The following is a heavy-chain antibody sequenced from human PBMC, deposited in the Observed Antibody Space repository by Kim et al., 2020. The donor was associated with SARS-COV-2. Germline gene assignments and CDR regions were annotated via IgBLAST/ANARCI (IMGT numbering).Heavy chain of an antibody. CDR3: ARGGCSSTNCYLSPPSSYYYAMDV. V-gene: IGHV4-31*03. CDR2: IYYTGTT. Sequence: SETLSLTCTVSGGSISSGGYYWSWIRQHPGKGLECIGYIYYTGTTYYNPSLKSRVTMSVDMSENQFSLKLSSVTAADTAVYYCARGGCSSTNCYLSPPSSYYYAMDVWGQGTTVTVSS. CDR1: GGSISSGGYY. J-gene: IGHJ6*02. D-gene: IGHD2-2*01.